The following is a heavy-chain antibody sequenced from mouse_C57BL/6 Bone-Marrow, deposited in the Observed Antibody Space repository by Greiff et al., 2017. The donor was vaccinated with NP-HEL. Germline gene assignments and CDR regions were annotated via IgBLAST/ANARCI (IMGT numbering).Heavy chain of an antibody. J-gene: IGHJ4*01. CDR1: GYTFTSYW. CDR3: AATTVVATDAMDY. D-gene: IGHD1-1*01. V-gene: IGHV1-50*01. CDR2: IDPSDSYT. Sequence: QVQLQQPGAELVKPGASVKLSCKASGYTFTSYWMQWVKQRPGQGLEWIGEIDPSDSYTNDNQKFKGKATLTVDTSSSTAYMQLSSLTSEDSAVYYCAATTVVATDAMDYWGQGTSVTVSS.